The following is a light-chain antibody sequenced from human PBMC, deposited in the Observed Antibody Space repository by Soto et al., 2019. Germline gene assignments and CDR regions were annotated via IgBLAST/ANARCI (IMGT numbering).Light chain of an antibody. CDR2: EVN. J-gene: IGLJ1*01. V-gene: IGLV2-8*01. CDR3: SSYAGNNNLYV. CDR1: SSDVGTYNY. Sequence: QSVLTRPPSASGSPGQSVTISCTGTSSDVGTYNYVSWYQQHPGKAPKLMIYEVNKRPAGVPGRFSGSKSGIMASLTVSGLQAEDEADYYCSSYAGNNNLYVFGTGTKVTVL.